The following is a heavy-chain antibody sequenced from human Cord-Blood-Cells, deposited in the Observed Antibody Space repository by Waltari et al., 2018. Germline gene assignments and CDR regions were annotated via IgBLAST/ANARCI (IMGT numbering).Heavy chain of an antibody. Sequence: YSWSWIRQPPGKGLEWIGYIYHSGSTYYNPSLKSRVTISVDRSKNQFSLKLSSVTAADTAVYYCARSRNWNYGSWFDPWGQGTLVTVSS. CDR2: IYHSGST. CDR1: YS. CDR3: ARSRNWNYGSWFDP. D-gene: IGHD1-7*01. V-gene: IGHV4-30-2*01. J-gene: IGHJ5*02.